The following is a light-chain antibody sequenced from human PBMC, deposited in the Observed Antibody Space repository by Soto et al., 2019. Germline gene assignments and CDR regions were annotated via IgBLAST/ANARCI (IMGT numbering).Light chain of an antibody. CDR3: QQYNGYPCT. CDR1: QSISGW. Sequence: DIQMTQSPSTLSASVGDRVTITCRASQSISGWLAWYQQKPGKAPKLLIYDVSSLESGVPSRFSCSGSGTEFTRAISILQPDDFATYYCQQYNGYPCTFGQGTKVEIK. V-gene: IGKV1-5*01. J-gene: IGKJ1*01. CDR2: DVS.